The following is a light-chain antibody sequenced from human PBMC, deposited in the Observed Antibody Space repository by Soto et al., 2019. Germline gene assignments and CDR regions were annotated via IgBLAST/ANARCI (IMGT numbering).Light chain of an antibody. CDR3: QQYNSYLVT. CDR2: DAS. CDR1: QSISSW. Sequence: DIQMTQSPSTLSASVGDRVTITCRASQSISSWLAWYQQKPGKAPKLLIYDASSLESGVPSRFSGSGSGTEFTLTISSLQPDDFATYYGQQYNSYLVTFGGGTKVEIK. J-gene: IGKJ4*01. V-gene: IGKV1-5*01.